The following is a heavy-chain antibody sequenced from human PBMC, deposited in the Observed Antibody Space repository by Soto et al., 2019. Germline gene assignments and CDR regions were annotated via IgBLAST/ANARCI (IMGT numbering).Heavy chain of an antibody. CDR2: ISAKNGNT. CDR1: GYTFVSHG. V-gene: IGHV1-18*04. Sequence: VASVKVSCKASGYTFVSHGINWVRQAPGQGLEWMGWISAKNGNTKFAQKFQGRVTLTTDTSTSTAYMELRSLRSDDTATYYCARVTSSIVVVPDYGMDVWGQGTTVTVSS. J-gene: IGHJ6*02. D-gene: IGHD2-2*01. CDR3: ARVTSSIVVVPDYGMDV.